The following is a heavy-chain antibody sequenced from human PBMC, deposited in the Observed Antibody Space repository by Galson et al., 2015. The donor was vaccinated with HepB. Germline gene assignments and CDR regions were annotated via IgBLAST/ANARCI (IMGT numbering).Heavy chain of an antibody. Sequence: SVKVSCKASGYTFPSYYMHWVRQAPGQGLEWMGIINHSGGSTSYAQKFQGRVTMTRDTSTSTVYMELSSLRSEDTAVYYCARGAGHRAVAGTGASWFDPWGQGTLVTVSS. D-gene: IGHD6-19*01. CDR1: GYTFPSYY. CDR3: ARGAGHRAVAGTGASWFDP. J-gene: IGHJ5*02. CDR2: INHSGGST. V-gene: IGHV1-46*01.